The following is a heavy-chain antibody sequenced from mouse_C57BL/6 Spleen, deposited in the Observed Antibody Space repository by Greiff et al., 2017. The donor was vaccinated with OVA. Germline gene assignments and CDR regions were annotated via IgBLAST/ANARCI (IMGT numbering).Heavy chain of an antibody. CDR2: INPNNGGT. CDR3: ARKGNWDGGYAMDY. CDR1: GYTFTDYY. Sequence: EVQLQQSGPELVKPGASVKISCKASGYTFTDYYMNWVKQSHGKSLEWIGDINPNNGGTSYNQKFKGKATLTVDKSSSTAYMELRSLTSEDSAVYYCARKGNWDGGYAMDYWGQGTSVTVSS. D-gene: IGHD4-1*02. V-gene: IGHV1-26*01. J-gene: IGHJ4*01.